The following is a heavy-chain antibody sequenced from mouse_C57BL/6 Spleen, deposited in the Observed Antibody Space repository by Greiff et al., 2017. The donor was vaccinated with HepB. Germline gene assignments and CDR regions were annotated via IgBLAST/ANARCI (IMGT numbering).Heavy chain of an antibody. CDR3: ARGGGLRRRAWFAY. V-gene: IGHV1-26*01. Sequence: EVQLQQSGPELVKPGASVKISCKASGYTFTDYYMNWVKQSHGKSLEWIGDINPNNGGTSYNQKFKGKATLTVDKSSSTAYMELRSLTSEDSAVYYCARGGGLRRRAWFAYWGQGTLVTVSA. D-gene: IGHD2-4*01. J-gene: IGHJ3*01. CDR1: GYTFTDYY. CDR2: INPNNGGT.